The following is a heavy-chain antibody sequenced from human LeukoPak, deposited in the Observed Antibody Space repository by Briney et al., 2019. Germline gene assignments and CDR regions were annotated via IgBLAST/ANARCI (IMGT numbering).Heavy chain of an antibody. D-gene: IGHD6-25*01. Sequence: GGSLRLSCAASGLTFTTYAMNWVRQAPGRGLEWVSSTEASGFTIFYADSVKGRFTISRDNAKNSLYLQMNSLRPDDTALYFCASGIRQRGFDYWGHGTLVTVSS. V-gene: IGHV3-21*01. CDR1: GLTFTTYA. CDR3: ASGIRQRGFDY. CDR2: TEASGFTI. J-gene: IGHJ4*01.